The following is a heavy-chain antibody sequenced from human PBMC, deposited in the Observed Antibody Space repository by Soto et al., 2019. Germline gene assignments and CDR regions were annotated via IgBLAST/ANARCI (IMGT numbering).Heavy chain of an antibody. CDR2: IIPIFGTA. CDR1: GGTFSSYA. D-gene: IGHD6-6*01. Sequence: GASVKVSCKASGGTFSSYAISWVRQAPGQGLEWMGGIIPIFGTANYAQKFQGRVTITADKSTSTAYMELSSLRSEDTAVYYCARKPGYSSSSQNWFDPWGQGTLVTVSS. CDR3: ARKPGYSSSSQNWFDP. J-gene: IGHJ5*02. V-gene: IGHV1-69*06.